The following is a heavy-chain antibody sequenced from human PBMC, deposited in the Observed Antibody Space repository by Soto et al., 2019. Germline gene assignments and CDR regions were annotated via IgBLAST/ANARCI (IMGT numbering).Heavy chain of an antibody. V-gene: IGHV1-8*01. Sequence: ASVKVSCKASGYTFTSYDINWVRQATGQGLEWMGWMNPNSGNTGYAQKFQGRVTMTRNTSISTAYMELSSLRSEDTAVYYCARGAGKPYYYYYYMDVWGKGTTVTVSS. CDR1: GYTFTSYD. D-gene: IGHD6-13*01. CDR2: MNPNSGNT. CDR3: ARGAGKPYYYYYYMDV. J-gene: IGHJ6*03.